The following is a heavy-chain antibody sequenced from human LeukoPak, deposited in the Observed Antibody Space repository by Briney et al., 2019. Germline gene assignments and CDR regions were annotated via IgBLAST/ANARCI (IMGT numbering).Heavy chain of an antibody. V-gene: IGHV1-69*05. CDR1: GGTFSSYA. CDR2: IIPIFGTA. Sequence: SVKVSCKASGGTFSSYAISWVRQAPGQWLEWMGGIIPIFGTANYAQKFQGRVTITTDESTSTAYMELSSLRSEDTAVYYCARAGIVGAKKAFDIWRQGTMVTVSS. J-gene: IGHJ3*02. D-gene: IGHD1-26*01. CDR3: ARAGIVGAKKAFDI.